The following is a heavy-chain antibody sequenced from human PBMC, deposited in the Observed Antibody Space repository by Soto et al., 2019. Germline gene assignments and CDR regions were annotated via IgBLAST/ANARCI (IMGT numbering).Heavy chain of an antibody. Sequence: QVQLVQSGAEVKKPGASVKVSCKASGYTFTSYDINWVRQATGQGLEWMGWMNPNSGHTGYAQTFQGRDDGTRHPSVSTAYMERSSLRSEATAVYYCARGSYYYGSGRCFVWGQGTLVTVSS. D-gene: IGHD3-10*01. V-gene: IGHV1-8*01. J-gene: IGHJ4*02. CDR3: ARGSYYYGSGRCFV. CDR2: MNPNSGHT. CDR1: GYTFTSYD.